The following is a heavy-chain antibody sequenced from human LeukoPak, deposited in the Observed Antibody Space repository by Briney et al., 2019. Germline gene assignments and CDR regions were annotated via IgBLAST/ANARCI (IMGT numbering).Heavy chain of an antibody. J-gene: IGHJ4*02. V-gene: IGHV1-8*03. CDR3: ARERGYSYGLDY. CDR2: MNPNSGNT. CDR1: GYTFTSYD. D-gene: IGHD5-18*01. Sequence: GASVKVSCKASGYTFTSYDINWVRQATGQGLEWMGWMNPNSGNTGYAQKFQGRVTITRNTSISTAYMELSSLRSEDTAVYYCARERGYSYGLDYWGQGTLVTVSS.